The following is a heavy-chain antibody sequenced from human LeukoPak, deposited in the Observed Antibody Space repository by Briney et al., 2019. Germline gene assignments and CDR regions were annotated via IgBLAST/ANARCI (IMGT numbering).Heavy chain of an antibody. V-gene: IGHV3-66*01. CDR1: GFTVSSTY. D-gene: IGHD2-15*01. CDR3: TTGSSGGSWKNAFDI. J-gene: IGHJ3*02. CDR2: IYSGGTT. Sequence: GGSLRLSCAASGFTVSSTYMSWVRQAPGKGLEWVSVIYSGGTTYYADSVKGRFTISRDNSKNTLYLQMNSLKTEDTAVYYCTTGSSGGSWKNAFDIWGQGTMVTVSS.